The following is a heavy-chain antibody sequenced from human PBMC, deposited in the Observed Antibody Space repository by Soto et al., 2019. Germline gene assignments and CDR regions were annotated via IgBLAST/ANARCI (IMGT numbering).Heavy chain of an antibody. CDR2: ISAYNGNT. V-gene: IGHV1-18*04. CDR1: GYTFTSYG. D-gene: IGHD3-10*01. CDR3: ARETYGLNWFDP. J-gene: IGHJ5*02. Sequence: ASVKVSCKASGYTFTSYGISWVRQAPGQGLERMGWISAYNGNTNYAQKLQGRVTMTTDTSTSTAYMELRSQRSADTAVYYCARETYGLNWFDPWGQGTLVTVSS.